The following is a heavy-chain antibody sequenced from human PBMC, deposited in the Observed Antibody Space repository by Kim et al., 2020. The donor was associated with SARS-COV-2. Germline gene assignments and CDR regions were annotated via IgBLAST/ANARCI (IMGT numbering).Heavy chain of an antibody. CDR3: ARDNVMVYGMDV. CDR2: IWYDGSNK. Sequence: GRSLRLSCAASGFTFSSYGMHWVRQAPGKGLEWVAVIWYDGSNKYYADSVKGRFTISRDNSKNTLYLQMNSLRAEDTAVYYCARDNVMVYGMDVWGQGTTVTVAS. D-gene: IGHD3-10*01. J-gene: IGHJ6*02. CDR1: GFTFSSYG. V-gene: IGHV3-33*01.